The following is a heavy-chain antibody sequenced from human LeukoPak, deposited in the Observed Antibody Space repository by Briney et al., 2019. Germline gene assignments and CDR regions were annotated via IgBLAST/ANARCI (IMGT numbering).Heavy chain of an antibody. J-gene: IGHJ4*02. CDR2: IYNDGST. CDR3: AKWSGIAAAGYYFDY. V-gene: IGHV3-53*01. Sequence: GGSLRLSCAASGFTVSHNYMNWVRQAPGKGLEWVSVIYNDGSTYYTDSVKGRFTISRDNSKNTLYLQMNSLRAEDTAVYYCAKWSGIAAAGYYFDYWGQGTLVTVSS. CDR1: GFTVSHNY. D-gene: IGHD6-13*01.